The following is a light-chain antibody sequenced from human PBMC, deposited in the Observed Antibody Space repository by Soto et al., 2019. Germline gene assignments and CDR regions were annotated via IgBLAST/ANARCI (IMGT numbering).Light chain of an antibody. CDR1: QSVDTY. Sequence: EVVLTQSPVTLSLSPGERATLSCRASQSVDTYLAWYQQKPGLAPRLLIYDASNRATGIPARFSGSGSGTDFTLTISSLEPEDFAVYYCQQRSNWPPTFGGGTKVEIK. CDR2: DAS. J-gene: IGKJ4*01. V-gene: IGKV3-11*01. CDR3: QQRSNWPPT.